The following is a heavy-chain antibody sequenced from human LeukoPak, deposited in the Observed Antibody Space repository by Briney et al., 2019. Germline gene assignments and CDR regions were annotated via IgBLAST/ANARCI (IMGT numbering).Heavy chain of an antibody. J-gene: IGHJ4*02. D-gene: IGHD6-6*01. CDR1: GFAVSRNY. Sequence: GGSLRLSCVASGFAVSRNYMSWVRQAPGKGLEWVSLIYSGGSTYYADSVKGRFTISRDNSKNTLYLQMNSLRAEDTAVYYCARDSSSYYFDYWGQGTLVTVSS. V-gene: IGHV3-66*01. CDR2: IYSGGST. CDR3: ARDSSSYYFDY.